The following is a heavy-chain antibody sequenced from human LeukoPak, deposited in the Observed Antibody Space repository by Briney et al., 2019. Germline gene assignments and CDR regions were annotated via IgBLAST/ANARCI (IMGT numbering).Heavy chain of an antibody. Sequence: PSETLSLTCTVSGGSISSYYWSWIRQPPGKGLEWIGYIYYSGSTNYNPSLTSRVTISVDTSKNQFSLTLSSVTAADTAVYYCARGARAKTTVYYYYYMDVWGKGTTVTVSS. CDR1: GGSISSYY. J-gene: IGHJ6*03. V-gene: IGHV4-59*01. D-gene: IGHD4-17*01. CDR3: ARGARAKTTVYYYYYMDV. CDR2: IYYSGST.